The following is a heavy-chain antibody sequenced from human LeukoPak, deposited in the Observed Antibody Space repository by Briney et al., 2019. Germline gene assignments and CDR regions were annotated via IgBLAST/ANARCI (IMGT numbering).Heavy chain of an antibody. J-gene: IGHJ4*02. D-gene: IGHD5-24*01. CDR1: EYTFTGYY. V-gene: IGHV1-2*02. CDR2: INPNSGGT. CDR3: ARESRDGYSRVPFDY. Sequence: ASVKVSCKASEYTFTGYYMHWVRQAPGQGLEWMGWINPNSGGTNYAQKFQGRVTMTRDTSISTAYMELSRLRSDDTAVYYCARESRDGYSRVPFDYWGQGTLVTVSS.